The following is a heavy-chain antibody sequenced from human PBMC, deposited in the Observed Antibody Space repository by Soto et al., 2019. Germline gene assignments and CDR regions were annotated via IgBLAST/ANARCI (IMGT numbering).Heavy chain of an antibody. CDR3: ARLGRWEARDDFDY. CDR1: GGSFSGYY. Sequence: QVRLQQWGAGLLKPSETLSLTCAVYGGSFSGYYWSWIRQPPGKGLEWIGEINHSGSTNYNPSLKSRVTISVDTSKNQFSLKLSSVTAADTAVYYCARLGRWEARDDFDYWGQGTLVTVSS. V-gene: IGHV4-34*01. CDR2: INHSGST. J-gene: IGHJ4*02. D-gene: IGHD1-26*01.